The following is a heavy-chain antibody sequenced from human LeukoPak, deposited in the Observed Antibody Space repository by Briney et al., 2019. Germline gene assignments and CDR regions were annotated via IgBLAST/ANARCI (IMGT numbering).Heavy chain of an antibody. D-gene: IGHD4-17*01. CDR2: INPSGGST. V-gene: IGHV1-46*03. CDR3: ASSRETTVTPNLDY. J-gene: IGHJ4*02. Sequence: EWMXIINPSGGSTSYAQKFQGRVTMTRDTSTSTVYMELSSLRSEDTAVYYCASSRETTVTPNLDYWGQGTLVTVSS.